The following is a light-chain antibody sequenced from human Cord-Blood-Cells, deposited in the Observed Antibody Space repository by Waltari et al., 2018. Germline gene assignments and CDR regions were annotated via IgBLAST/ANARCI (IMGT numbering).Light chain of an antibody. CDR2: EGS. V-gene: IGLV2-23*01. CDR3: CSYAGSSTYV. CDR1: SSHVGSYNL. Sequence: QSVLTQPASVSGSPGQSITISCTGTSSHVGSYNLVSWYQQHPGKAPKLMIYEGSKRPSGVSNRFSGSKSGNTASLTISGLQAEDEADYYCCSYAGSSTYVFGTGTKVTVL. J-gene: IGLJ1*01.